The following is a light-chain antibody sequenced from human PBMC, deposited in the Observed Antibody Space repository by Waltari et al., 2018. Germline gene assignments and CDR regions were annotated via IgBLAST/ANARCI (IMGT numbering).Light chain of an antibody. CDR3: CSYAGSSTFV. CDR2: EVS. CDR1: SSDVGSYNL. V-gene: IGLV2-23*02. J-gene: IGLJ1*01. Sequence: QSALTQPASVSGSPGQSITISCTGTSSDVGSYNLVSWYQQHPGKAPKLMIYEVSKRPSGVSYLCSGSKSGNTASLTISGLQAEDEADYYCCSYAGSSTFVFGTGTKVTVL.